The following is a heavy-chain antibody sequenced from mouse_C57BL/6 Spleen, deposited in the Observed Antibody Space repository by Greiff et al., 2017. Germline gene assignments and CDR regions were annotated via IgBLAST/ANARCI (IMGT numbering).Heavy chain of an antibody. CDR1: GFTFSDYG. J-gene: IGHJ1*03. V-gene: IGHV5-17*01. Sequence: EVNVVESGGGLVKPGGSLKLSCAASGFTFSDYGMHWVRQAPEKGLEWVAYISSGSSTIYYADTVKGRFTISRDNAKNTLFLQMTSLRSEDTAMYYCARPGITTVVATGYFDVWGTGTTVTVSS. CDR3: ARPGITTVVATGYFDV. CDR2: ISSGSSTI. D-gene: IGHD1-1*01.